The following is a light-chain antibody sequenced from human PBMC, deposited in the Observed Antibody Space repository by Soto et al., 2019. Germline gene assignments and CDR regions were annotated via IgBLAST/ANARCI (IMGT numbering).Light chain of an antibody. CDR1: QSVRSNY. CDR2: GAS. J-gene: IGKJ4*01. Sequence: EIVLTQSPGTRSLSSGERATLSCRASQSVRSNYLAWYQQKLGQAPRLLIYGASSRATGIPDRFGGSGSGTDFTLTISRLEPEDFAVYYCQQYASSPLTFGGGTKVEIK. CDR3: QQYASSPLT. V-gene: IGKV3-20*01.